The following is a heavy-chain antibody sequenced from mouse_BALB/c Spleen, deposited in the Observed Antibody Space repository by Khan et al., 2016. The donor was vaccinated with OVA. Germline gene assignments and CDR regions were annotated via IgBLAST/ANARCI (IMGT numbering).Heavy chain of an antibody. Sequence: QVQLKESGPGLVQPSQSLSITCTVSGFSLTTYGIYWVRQSPGKGLEWLGVIWSGGSTDYNAPFISRLSISKDNSKSQVFFKMNSLKVDDTARYXCARNSYRYDFTYWGQGTLVTVSA. CDR3: ARNSYRYDFTY. V-gene: IGHV2-2*01. CDR2: IWSGGST. D-gene: IGHD2-12*01. J-gene: IGHJ3*01. CDR1: GFSLTTYG.